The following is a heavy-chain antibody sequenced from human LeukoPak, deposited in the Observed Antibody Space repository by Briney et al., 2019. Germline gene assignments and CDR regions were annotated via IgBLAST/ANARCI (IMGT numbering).Heavy chain of an antibody. Sequence: PGGSLRLSCAASGFTFSSYWMSWVRQAPGKGLEWVANIKQDGSEKYYVDSVKGRFTISRDNAKNSLYLQMNSLRAEDTAVYYCARVNYDILTGYPNSDFDYWGQGTLVTVSS. CDR1: GFTFSSYW. J-gene: IGHJ4*02. CDR2: IKQDGSEK. V-gene: IGHV3-7*04. CDR3: ARVNYDILTGYPNSDFDY. D-gene: IGHD3-9*01.